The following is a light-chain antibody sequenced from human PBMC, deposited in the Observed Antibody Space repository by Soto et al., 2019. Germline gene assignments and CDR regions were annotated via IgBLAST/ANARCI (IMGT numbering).Light chain of an antibody. CDR2: DAS. V-gene: IGKV3D-20*01. CDR3: QQYGSSPYT. J-gene: IGKJ2*01. Sequence: EVVSTQSPATLSLSPGERATLSCGASQSVSRSYLAWYQQKPGLAPRLLMYDASSRATGIPDRFSGSGSGTDFTLTISRLEPEDFAVYYCQQYGSSPYTFGQGTKLEIK. CDR1: QSVSRSY.